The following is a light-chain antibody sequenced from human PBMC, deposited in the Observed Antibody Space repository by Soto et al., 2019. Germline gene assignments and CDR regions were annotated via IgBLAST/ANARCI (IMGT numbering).Light chain of an antibody. Sequence: DIQLTQSPPTLSASVGDRVTITFRPSQTISTWMAWYQQKPGQAPKLLLDDASTLQSGVASRFSGSGSGTEFTLTISGLQPDDSATYYCQQYTNTNNPWMCGQGTKVDI. J-gene: IGKJ1*01. V-gene: IGKV1-5*01. CDR3: QQYTNTNNPWM. CDR2: DAS. CDR1: QTISTW.